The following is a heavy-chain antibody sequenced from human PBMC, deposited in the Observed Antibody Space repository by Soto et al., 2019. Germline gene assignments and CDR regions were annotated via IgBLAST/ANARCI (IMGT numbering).Heavy chain of an antibody. Sequence: QEQLVQYGDELKEPGASVRVACKATGYTFITYDISWVRQANGQGLEWMGWVNPDSGHAGYAQKFQGRVTMTSAASTNTAYMELSRLTSEDTAVYYCARWCVSPYGLYVWGQGATVTVSS. CDR2: VNPDSGHA. J-gene: IGHJ6*01. CDR1: GYTFITYD. V-gene: IGHV1-8*01. D-gene: IGHD2-8*01. CDR3: ARWCVSPYGLYV.